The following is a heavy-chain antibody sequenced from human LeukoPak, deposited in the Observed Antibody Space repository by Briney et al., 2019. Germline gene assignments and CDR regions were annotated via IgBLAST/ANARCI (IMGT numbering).Heavy chain of an antibody. V-gene: IGHV3-43*02. CDR3: VKDHGYSSGWYVRGFDY. D-gene: IGHD6-19*01. CDR1: GFTVDDYA. Sequence: KPGGSLRLSCVASGFTVDDYALHWVRQAPGKGLEWISVISGDGDNTHYADSVKGRFTISRDNSKNTLYLQMSSLRAEDTAVYYCVKDHGYSSGWYVRGFDYWGQGTLVTVSS. J-gene: IGHJ4*02. CDR2: ISGDGDNT.